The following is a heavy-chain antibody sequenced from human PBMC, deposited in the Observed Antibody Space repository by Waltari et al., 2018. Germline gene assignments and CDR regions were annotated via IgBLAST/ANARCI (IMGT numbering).Heavy chain of an antibody. Sequence: QVQLVQSGAEVKKPGSSVKVSCKASGGTFSSYAISWVRQAPGQGLEWMGGIIPIFGTANYAQKFQGRVTITADESTSTAYMELSSLRSEDTAVYYCALEPIGYCTGGVCPLYFDYWGQGTLVTVSS. V-gene: IGHV1-69*13. J-gene: IGHJ4*02. CDR2: IIPIFGTA. CDR1: GGTFSSYA. D-gene: IGHD2-8*02. CDR3: ALEPIGYCTGGVCPLYFDY.